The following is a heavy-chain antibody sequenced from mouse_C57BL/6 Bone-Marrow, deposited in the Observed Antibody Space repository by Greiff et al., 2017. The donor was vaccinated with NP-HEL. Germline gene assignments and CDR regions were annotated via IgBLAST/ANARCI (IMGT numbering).Heavy chain of an antibody. CDR2: IDPEDGET. V-gene: IGHV14-2*01. J-gene: IGHJ4*01. Sequence: EVQRVESGAELVKPGASVKLSCTASGFNIKDYYMHWVKQRTEQGLEWIGRIDPEDGETKYAPKFQGKATITADTSSNTAYLQLSSLTSEDTAVYYCARDYGSCYYYAMDYWGQGTSVTVSS. D-gene: IGHD1-1*01. CDR1: GFNIKDYY. CDR3: ARDYGSCYYYAMDY.